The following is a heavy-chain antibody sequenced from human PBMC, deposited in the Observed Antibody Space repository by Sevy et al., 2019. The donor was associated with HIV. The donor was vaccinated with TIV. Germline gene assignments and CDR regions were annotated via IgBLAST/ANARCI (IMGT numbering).Heavy chain of an antibody. CDR3: SGGPPGGSLGFFDY. CDR2: ISGLSNYI. V-gene: IGHV3-21*06. D-gene: IGHD1-26*01. CDR1: GFTFSSFN. J-gene: IGHJ4*02. Sequence: GGSLRLSCAASGFTFSSFNMNWVRQAPGKGLEWVSSISGLSNYIYYAESLKGRFIISRDNAKNTLYLQMNSLRADDTAGYYLSGGPPGGSLGFFDYLGQGTPV.